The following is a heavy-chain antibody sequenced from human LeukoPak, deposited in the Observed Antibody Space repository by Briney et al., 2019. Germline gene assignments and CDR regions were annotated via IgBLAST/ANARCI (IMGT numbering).Heavy chain of an antibody. CDR2: ISWNSGSI. J-gene: IGHJ4*02. Sequence: PGGSLRLSCAASGFTFDDYAMHWVRQAPGKGLEWVSGISWNSGSIGYADSVKGRFTISRDNAKNSLYLQVNSLRAEDTALYYCAKGEYYYDSSGYPIDYWGQGTLVTVSS. V-gene: IGHV3-9*01. D-gene: IGHD3-22*01. CDR1: GFTFDDYA. CDR3: AKGEYYYDSSGYPIDY.